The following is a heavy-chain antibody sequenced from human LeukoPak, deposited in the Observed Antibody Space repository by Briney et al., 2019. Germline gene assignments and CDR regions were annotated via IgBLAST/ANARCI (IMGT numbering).Heavy chain of an antibody. CDR1: RVPVHNKY. V-gene: IGHV3-66*01. Sequence: RTLRLTCAPSRVPVHNKYTSTTRQPPSNVQNPPSLIYSDGSTYYADSVKGRFTISRDNSKNTLYLQMNSLRAEDTAVYFCARGPQNPTVTTALDRWGQGTLVTVSS. J-gene: IGHJ5*02. D-gene: IGHD4-17*01. CDR2: IYSDGST. CDR3: ARGPQNPTVTTALDR.